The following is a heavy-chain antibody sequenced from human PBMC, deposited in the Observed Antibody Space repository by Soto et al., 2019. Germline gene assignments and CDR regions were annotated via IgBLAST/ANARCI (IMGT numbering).Heavy chain of an antibody. CDR1: GFTFSSYS. CDR3: ATRVVPAAPPYYYMDV. J-gene: IGHJ6*03. Sequence: PGGSMRLSCAASGFTFSSYSVNWVRQAPGKGLEWVSYISSSSSTIYYADSVKGRFTISRDNAKNSLYLQMNSLRAEDTAVYYCATRVVPAAPPYYYMDVWGKGTTVTVSS. V-gene: IGHV3-48*01. D-gene: IGHD2-2*01. CDR2: ISSSSSTI.